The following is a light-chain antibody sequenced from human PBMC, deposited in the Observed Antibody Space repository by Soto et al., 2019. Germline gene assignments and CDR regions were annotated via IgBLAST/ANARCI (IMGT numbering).Light chain of an antibody. Sequence: LPQPASVSRSPGQSITLSCPGTSSDVGRYNYVSWYQQSPGRGPKLIIYEVHNRPLGVPACFPGSQFGYVASLTISGLQAADDADYYCGSYSATNGRIFGTGTKVTVL. CDR3: GSYSATNGRI. J-gene: IGLJ1*01. V-gene: IGLV2-14*01. CDR1: SSDVGRYNY. CDR2: EVH.